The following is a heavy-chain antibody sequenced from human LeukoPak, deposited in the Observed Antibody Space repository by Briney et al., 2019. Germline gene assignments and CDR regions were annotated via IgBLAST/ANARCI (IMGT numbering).Heavy chain of an antibody. CDR3: TRSWTTDAFDI. V-gene: IGHV3-73*01. CDR2: IRSKANSYAT. CDR1: GFTFSGSA. J-gene: IGHJ3*02. D-gene: IGHD1-1*01. Sequence: GGSLKLSCAASGFTFSGSAMHWARQASGKGLEWVGRIRSKANSYATAYAASVKGRFTISRDDSKNTAYLQMNSLKTEDTAVYYCTRSWTTDAFDIWGQGTMVTVSS.